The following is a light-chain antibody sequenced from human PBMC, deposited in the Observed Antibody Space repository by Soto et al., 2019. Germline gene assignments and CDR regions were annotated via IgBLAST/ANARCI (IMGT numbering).Light chain of an antibody. Sequence: PGERATLSCRASQSISVTYLAWYQQKPGRAPRILIYGASNRATGIPDRFSGSGSGTDFTLTISRLEPEDFAVYYCQHYGISPPWTFGQGTKVDIK. CDR3: QHYGISPPWT. CDR1: QSISVTY. J-gene: IGKJ1*01. V-gene: IGKV3-20*01. CDR2: GAS.